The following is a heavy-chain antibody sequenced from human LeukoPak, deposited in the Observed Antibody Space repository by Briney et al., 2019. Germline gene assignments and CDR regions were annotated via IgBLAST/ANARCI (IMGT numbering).Heavy chain of an antibody. CDR1: GYTFNSSY. Sequence: GASVKVSCKASGYTFNSSYMHWVRQAPGQGPEWVGIINPSDDSTRYAQKFQGRVTMTKDTSTNTVYMHLSSLSSDDTAVYYCARAYYESSAYRHAVYFDYWGQGTLVTASS. J-gene: IGHJ4*02. V-gene: IGHV1-46*02. CDR3: ARAYYESSAYRHAVYFDY. CDR2: INPSDDST. D-gene: IGHD3-22*01.